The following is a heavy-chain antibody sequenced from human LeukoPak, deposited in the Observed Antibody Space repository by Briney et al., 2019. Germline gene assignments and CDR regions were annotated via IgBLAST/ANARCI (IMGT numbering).Heavy chain of an antibody. V-gene: IGHV3-53*01. J-gene: IGHJ3*02. CDR1: GLTVSSNY. CDR3: ARAGTGEGALDI. Sequence: GGSLRLSCAASGLTVSSNYMSWVRQAPGKGLEWVSIIYSGGSTYYADSVKGRFTISRDNAENSLFLQMSSLKAEDTAVYYCARAGTGEGALDIWGRGTLVTVSS. D-gene: IGHD7-27*01. CDR2: IYSGGST.